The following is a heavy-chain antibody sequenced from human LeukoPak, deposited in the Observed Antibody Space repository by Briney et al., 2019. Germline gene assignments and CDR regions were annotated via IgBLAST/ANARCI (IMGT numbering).Heavy chain of an antibody. CDR2: IRYDGSNK. CDR1: GFTLSSYG. D-gene: IGHD6-13*01. CDR3: AKRSWLAAARTFDY. V-gene: IGHV3-30*02. J-gene: IGHJ4*02. Sequence: GALRLPCAASGFTLSSYGMHWVRQAPGKGLEWVAFIRYDGSNKYYADSVKGRFTISRDNSKNTLYLQMNSLRAEDTAVYYCAKRSWLAAARTFDYWGQGTLVTVSS.